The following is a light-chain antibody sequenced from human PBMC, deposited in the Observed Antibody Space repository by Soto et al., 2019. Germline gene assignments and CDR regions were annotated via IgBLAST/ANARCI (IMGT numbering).Light chain of an antibody. CDR3: SSYAGSSTLV. V-gene: IGLV2-23*02. CDR2: EVS. Sequence: QSVLTQPASVSGSPGQSITISCTGTSSDVGSYNLVSWYQQHPGEAPKLMIYEVSKRPSGVSNRFSGSKSGNTASLTISGLQAGDEADYYCSSYAGSSTLVFGTGTQLTVL. J-gene: IGLJ1*01. CDR1: SSDVGSYNL.